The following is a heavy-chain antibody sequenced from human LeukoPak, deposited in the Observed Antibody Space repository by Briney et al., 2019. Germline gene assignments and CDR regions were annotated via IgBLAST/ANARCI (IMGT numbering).Heavy chain of an antibody. CDR2: ISSSSSYI. CDR1: GLSFSSYW. V-gene: IGHV3-21*01. Sequence: TAGGSLRLSCAASGLSFSSYWMSWVRQAPGKGLEWVSAISSSSSYIYYADSVKGRFTISRDNAKNSLYLQMNSLRAEDTAVYYCARDSIAAAGTSDYWGQGTLVTVSS. CDR3: ARDSIAAAGTSDY. J-gene: IGHJ4*02. D-gene: IGHD6-13*01.